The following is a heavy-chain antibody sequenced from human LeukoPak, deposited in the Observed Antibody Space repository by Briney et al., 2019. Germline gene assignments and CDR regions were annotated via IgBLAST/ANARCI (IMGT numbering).Heavy chain of an antibody. CDR3: ARKSDEYAFDI. J-gene: IGHJ3*02. Sequence: GGSLRLSCAASGFTVSSNYMSWVRQAPGKGLEWVSIIYSGGSTFYADSVKGRFTISRDNSKNTLYLQVNSLRAEDTAVYYCARKSDEYAFDIWGQGTMVTVSS. CDR2: IYSGGST. D-gene: IGHD2/OR15-2a*01. CDR1: GFTVSSNY. V-gene: IGHV3-66*01.